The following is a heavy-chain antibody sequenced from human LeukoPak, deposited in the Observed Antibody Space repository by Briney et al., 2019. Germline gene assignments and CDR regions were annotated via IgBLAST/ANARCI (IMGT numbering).Heavy chain of an antibody. CDR2: LNGGSGNI. CDR3: ARRGGYGGSAFDY. Sequence: GGSLRLSCTASGFIFRNYAMAWVRQAPGKGLEWVSALNGGSGNIYYVDSVKGRFTISRDNAKNSLYLQMNSLRAEDTAVYYCARRGGYGGSAFDYWGQGTLVTVSS. J-gene: IGHJ4*02. CDR1: GFIFRNYA. V-gene: IGHV3-21*01. D-gene: IGHD4-23*01.